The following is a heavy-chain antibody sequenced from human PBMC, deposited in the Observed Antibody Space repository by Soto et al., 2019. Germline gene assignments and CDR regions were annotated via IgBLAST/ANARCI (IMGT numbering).Heavy chain of an antibody. CDR1: GYSFTSYW. J-gene: IGHJ5*02. CDR2: IYPGDSDT. CDR3: ARLREARWLEKTDWFDP. V-gene: IGHV5-51*01. Sequence: GESLKISCKGSGYSFTSYWIGWVRQMPGKGLEWMGIIYPGDSDTRYSPSFQGQVTISADKSISTAYLQWSSLKASDTAMYYCARLREARWLEKTDWFDPWGQGTLVTVSS. D-gene: IGHD6-19*01.